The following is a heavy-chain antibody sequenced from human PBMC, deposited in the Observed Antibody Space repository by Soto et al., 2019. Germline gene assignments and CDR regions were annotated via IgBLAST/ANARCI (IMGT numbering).Heavy chain of an antibody. CDR2: ISYDGSDK. Sequence: QVQLVASGGGVVQPGRSLRLSCAASGFTFSSYGMHWVRQAPGKGLEWVAVISYDGSDKYYAYSVKGRFTISRQNSNNTLYLQMDSLRAEDTAVYYCAKGVVVANTYFQHCGQGTLVTVSS. V-gene: IGHV3-30*18. J-gene: IGHJ1*01. CDR3: AKGVVVANTYFQH. CDR1: GFTFSSYG. D-gene: IGHD2-15*01.